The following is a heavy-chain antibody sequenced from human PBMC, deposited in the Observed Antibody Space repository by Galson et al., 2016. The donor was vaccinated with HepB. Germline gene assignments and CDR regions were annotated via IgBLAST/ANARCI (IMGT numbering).Heavy chain of an antibody. J-gene: IGHJ4*02. CDR2: ISTRRTT. V-gene: IGHV3-23*01. CDR3: AKERLVRQIFDH. Sequence: SLRLSCAASGFVFSNFGLSWVRQAPGKGLERVASISTRRTTYYSDSVQGRFTISRDNSNNTLYLQMNGLRAEDTAVYYCAKERLVRQIFDHWGQGTLLTVSS. D-gene: IGHD1-1*01. CDR1: GFVFSNFG.